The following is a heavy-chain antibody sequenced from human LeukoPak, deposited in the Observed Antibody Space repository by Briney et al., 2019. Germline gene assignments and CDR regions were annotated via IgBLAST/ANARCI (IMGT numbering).Heavy chain of an antibody. V-gene: IGHV4-61*02. CDR1: GDSISSGDYY. CDR2: ISSSGST. J-gene: IGHJ3*02. D-gene: IGHD2-2*01. CDR3: ARQPVDRYCSSTSCYVVAFDI. Sequence: SETLSLTCTVSGDSISSGDYYWSWIRQPAGKGLEWIGRISSSGSTNYNPSLKSRVTISVDTSKNQFSLKLSSVTAADTAVYYCARQPVDRYCSSTSCYVVAFDIWGQGTMVTVSS.